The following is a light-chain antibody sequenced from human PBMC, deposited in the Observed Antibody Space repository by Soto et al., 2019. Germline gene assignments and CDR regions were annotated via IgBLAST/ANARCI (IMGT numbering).Light chain of an antibody. V-gene: IGKV3-15*01. CDR2: GAS. CDR1: ERISSS. Sequence: VLTLSPGTLSLSPGGRATLSCRATERISSSLAWYQQKPGQPPRLLIYGASTRATGVPARFSGSGSGTEFTLTISRLQSEDFAVYYCQQYYNWRPRFGQGTKVDI. CDR3: QQYYNWRPR. J-gene: IGKJ1*01.